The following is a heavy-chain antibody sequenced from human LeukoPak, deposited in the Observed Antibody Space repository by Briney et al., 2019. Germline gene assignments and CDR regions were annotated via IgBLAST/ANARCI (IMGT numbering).Heavy chain of an antibody. CDR3: ARDGTCLDF. CDR2: IKGDGSKM. V-gene: IGHV3-7*01. J-gene: IGHJ4*02. Sequence: GGSLRLSRGASGFTFSENWMSCVGPAPGGGAEGVADIKGDGSKMYYVDSVKGRFTISRDNDKNALSLQMNNLRVEDTGVYYCARDGTCLDFWGQGVLVTVSS. CDR1: GFTFSENW.